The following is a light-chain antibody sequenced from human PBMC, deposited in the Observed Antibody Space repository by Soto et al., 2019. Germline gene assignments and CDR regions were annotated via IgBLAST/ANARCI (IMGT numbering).Light chain of an antibody. Sequence: DIQMTQFPSSVSASVGDRVNITCRASQGISTWLAWYQQKPERAPKSLIYGASRLQSGVPPRFSRSGSETDFTLTISGLQPEDFATYYCQQYDRYPRTFGQGTKVEIK. CDR3: QQYDRYPRT. J-gene: IGKJ1*01. V-gene: IGKV1D-16*01. CDR2: GAS. CDR1: QGISTW.